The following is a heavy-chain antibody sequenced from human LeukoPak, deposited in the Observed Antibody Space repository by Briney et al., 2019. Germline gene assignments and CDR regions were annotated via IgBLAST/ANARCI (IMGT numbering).Heavy chain of an antibody. J-gene: IGHJ5*02. D-gene: IGHD3-9*01. V-gene: IGHV4-39*07. Sequence: SETLSLTCTVSGGSISSSSYYWGWIRQPPGKGLEWIGSIYYSGSTYYNPSLKSRVTISVDTSKNQFSLKLSSVTAADTAVYYCARDQGDIVTGYKVDWFDPWGQGTLVTVSS. CDR3: ARDQGDIVTGYKVDWFDP. CDR1: GGSISSSSYY. CDR2: IYYSGST.